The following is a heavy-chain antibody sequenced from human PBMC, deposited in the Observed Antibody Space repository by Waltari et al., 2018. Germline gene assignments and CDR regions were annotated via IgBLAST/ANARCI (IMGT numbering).Heavy chain of an antibody. V-gene: IGHV1-69*11. CDR1: GDTFSLYA. J-gene: IGHJ4*02. Sequence: QVHLAQSGAEVRKPGSSVKVSCKASGDTFSLYAMAWVRQAPGQGLEWMGGIIPILGATNYAQKFQGRVTITAEESTSTAYIELSSLRSEDTALYFCARGDATPPYYYFHSWGQGTLVTVSS. CDR3: ARGDATPPYYYFHS. CDR2: IIPILGAT. D-gene: IGHD2-15*01.